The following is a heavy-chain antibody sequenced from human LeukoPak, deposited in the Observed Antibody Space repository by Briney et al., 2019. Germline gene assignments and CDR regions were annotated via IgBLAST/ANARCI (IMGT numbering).Heavy chain of an antibody. CDR1: GYSFTTYG. D-gene: IGHD1-26*01. Sequence: ASVKVSCKASGYSFTTYGMNWVRQAPGQGLEWMGWINTNTGNPTYAQGFTGRFVFSLDTSVSTAYLQISSLKAEDTAVYYCARVWELLDNWFDPWGQGTLVTVSS. J-gene: IGHJ5*02. CDR3: ARVWELLDNWFDP. V-gene: IGHV7-4-1*02. CDR2: INTNTGNP.